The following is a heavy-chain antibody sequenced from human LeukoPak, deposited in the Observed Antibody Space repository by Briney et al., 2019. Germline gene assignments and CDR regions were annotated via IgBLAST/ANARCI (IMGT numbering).Heavy chain of an antibody. J-gene: IGHJ3*01. D-gene: IGHD6-13*01. V-gene: IGHV4-39*07. CDR3: ARISSSNWYNERGAFDV. CDR2: IYYSGST. Sequence: SETLSLTCTVSGGSISSSSYYWGWIRRTPGKGLEWIGTIYYSGSTYYNPSLKSRVTISVDTSKNQFSLKLSSVTAADTAVYYCARISSSNWYNERGAFDVWGQGTMVTVSS. CDR1: GGSISSSSYY.